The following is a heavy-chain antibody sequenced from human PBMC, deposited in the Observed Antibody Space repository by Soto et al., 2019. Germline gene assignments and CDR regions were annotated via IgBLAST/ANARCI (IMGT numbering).Heavy chain of an antibody. Sequence: QVQLVQSGAEVKKPGASVKVSCKASGYTFTNYAMHWVRQAPGQRHEWMGWINAGNGNTKYSQKFQGRVTITRDTSASTAYMELSSLRSEDTAVYYWARGGSLYWYFDLWGRGTLVTVSS. D-gene: IGHD1-26*01. V-gene: IGHV1-3*01. CDR1: GYTFTNYA. CDR3: ARGGSLYWYFDL. CDR2: INAGNGNT. J-gene: IGHJ2*01.